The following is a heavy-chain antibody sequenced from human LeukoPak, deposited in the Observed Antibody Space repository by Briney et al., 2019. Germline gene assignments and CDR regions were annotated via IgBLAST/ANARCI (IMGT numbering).Heavy chain of an antibody. CDR3: ASRSSIWSGYQDTLYYFDS. CDR1: GGSISSYY. CDR2: TYYSGST. J-gene: IGHJ4*02. V-gene: IGHV4-59*01. Sequence: ETLSVTCTVSGGSISSYYWSWIRQPPGKRLEWIGHTYYSGSTNYNPSLKSRVTISVDTSKNQFSLKLSSVTAADTAVYYCASRSSIWSGYQDTLYYFDSWGQGTLVTVSS. D-gene: IGHD3-3*01.